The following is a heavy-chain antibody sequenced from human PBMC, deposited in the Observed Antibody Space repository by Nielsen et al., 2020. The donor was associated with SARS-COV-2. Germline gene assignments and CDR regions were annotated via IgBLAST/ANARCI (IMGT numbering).Heavy chain of an antibody. CDR3: ARGGNYDILTGYYYYGMDV. Sequence: GESLNISCAASGFTFSSYDMHWVRQATGKGLEWVSAIGTAGDTYYPGSVKGRFTISRENAKNSLYLQMNSLRAGDTAVYYCARGGNYDILTGYYYYGMDVWGQGTTVTVSS. V-gene: IGHV3-13*04. J-gene: IGHJ6*02. D-gene: IGHD3-9*01. CDR2: IGTAGDT. CDR1: GFTFSSYD.